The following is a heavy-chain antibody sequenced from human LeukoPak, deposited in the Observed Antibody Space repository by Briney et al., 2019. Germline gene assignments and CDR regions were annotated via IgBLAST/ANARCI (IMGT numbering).Heavy chain of an antibody. V-gene: IGHV4-59*01. CDR3: ARLEYSSGSTLMRAFDI. Sequence: PSETLSLTCTVSGGSISSYYWSWIRQPPGKGLEWIGYIYYSGSTNYNPSLKSRVTISVDTSKNQFSLKLSSVTAADTAVYYCARLEYSSGSTLMRAFDIWGQGTMVTVSS. CDR2: IYYSGST. CDR1: GGSISSYY. D-gene: IGHD6-19*01. J-gene: IGHJ3*02.